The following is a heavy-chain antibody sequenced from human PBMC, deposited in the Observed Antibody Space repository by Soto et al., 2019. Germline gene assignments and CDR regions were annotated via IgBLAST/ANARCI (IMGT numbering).Heavy chain of an antibody. Sequence: QVQLVESGGGVVQPGTSLRLSCAASGFTFKTHAMHWVRQAPGKGLEWMAVIAYDGNEKFYADSVKGRFTISRDNSKNASYLQINTLRNEDTAVYYCGKDVGDYVPYYYGVDVWGQGTTVTVSS. J-gene: IGHJ6*02. CDR1: GFTFKTHA. V-gene: IGHV3-30*18. CDR3: GKDVGDYVPYYYGVDV. D-gene: IGHD1-26*01. CDR2: IAYDGNEK.